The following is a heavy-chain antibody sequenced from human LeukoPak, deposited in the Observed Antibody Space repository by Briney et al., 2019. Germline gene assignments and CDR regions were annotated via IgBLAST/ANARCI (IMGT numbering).Heavy chain of an antibody. CDR1: GFTFSSYG. CDR3: ATRRPDAFDI. J-gene: IGHJ3*02. Sequence: NPGGSLRLSCAASGFTFSSYGMHWVRQAPGKGLEWVAVISYDGSNEYYADSVKGRFTISRDNSKNTLYLQMNSLRGDDTAVYYCATRRPDAFDIWGQGTMVTVSS. V-gene: IGHV3-30*03. CDR2: ISYDGSNE.